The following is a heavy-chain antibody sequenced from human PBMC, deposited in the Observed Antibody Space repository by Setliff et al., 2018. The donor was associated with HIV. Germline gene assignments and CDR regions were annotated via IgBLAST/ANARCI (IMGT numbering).Heavy chain of an antibody. CDR3: VRDRRRSYHFDY. J-gene: IGHJ4*02. V-gene: IGHV4-34*01. Sequence: SETLSLTCAVYGGSFSGNYWTWIRQPPGQGLEWIGEINHNRNTNYSPSLKSRVTISVDTSKNQFSLRVNSVTAADTAVYYCVRDRRRSYHFDYWGQGTLVTVSS. D-gene: IGHD2-2*01. CDR1: GGSFSGNY. CDR2: INHNRNT.